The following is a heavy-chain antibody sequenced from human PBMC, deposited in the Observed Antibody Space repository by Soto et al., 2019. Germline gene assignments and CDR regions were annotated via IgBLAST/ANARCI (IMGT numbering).Heavy chain of an antibody. CDR2: IDVGSANA. CDR3: AADMGGYIYGLGTY. D-gene: IGHD5-18*01. Sequence: QMQLVQSGPEVKKPGTSVKVSFKASGFTFSSSAVHWVRQARGHRLEWIGWIDVGSANANYAQMLQERVTISRDMSTSTAYMELSSLRPEDTAVYYCAADMGGYIYGLGTYWGQGTLVTVSS. V-gene: IGHV1-58*01. J-gene: IGHJ4*02. CDR1: GFTFSSSA.